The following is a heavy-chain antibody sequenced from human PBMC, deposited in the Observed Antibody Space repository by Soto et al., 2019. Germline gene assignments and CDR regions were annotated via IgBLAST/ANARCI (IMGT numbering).Heavy chain of an antibody. CDR3: ATELRYFDWLLPHFDY. V-gene: IGHV4-30-4*01. CDR2: IYYSGST. D-gene: IGHD3-9*01. J-gene: IGHJ4*02. Sequence: QVQLQESGPGLVKPSQTLSLTCTVSGGSISSGDYYWSWIRQPPGKGLEWIGYIYYSGSTYYNPSLKSRVTISVDTSKNQFSLKLSSVTAADTAVYYCATELRYFDWLLPHFDYWGQGTLVTVSS. CDR1: GGSISSGDYY.